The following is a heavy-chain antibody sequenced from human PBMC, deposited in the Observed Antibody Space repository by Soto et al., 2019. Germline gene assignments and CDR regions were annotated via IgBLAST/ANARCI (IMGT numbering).Heavy chain of an antibody. D-gene: IGHD3-22*01. V-gene: IGHV1-18*01. Sequence: QVRLVQSGAEVKXPGASXXXXXXXXXXXXXXYXVSWVRQAPGHGLEWMGWISAYNGNTNYAQKLQGRVTMTTDTSTSTAYMEMTSLRSDDTAVYYCARDGIETYYYDSSGYSNWGQGTLVTVSS. CDR1: XXXXXXYX. CDR2: ISAYNGNT. CDR3: ARDGIETYYYDSSGYSN. J-gene: IGHJ4*02.